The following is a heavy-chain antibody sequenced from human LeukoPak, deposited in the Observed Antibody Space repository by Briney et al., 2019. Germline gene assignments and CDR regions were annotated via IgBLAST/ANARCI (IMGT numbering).Heavy chain of an antibody. CDR1: GFTYSSYG. CDR2: IWYDGSNK. Sequence: GGSLRLSCAASGFTYSSYGVHWVRQAPDKGLEGVAVIWYDGSNKYYADSVKGRFTISRDNSKNTLYLQMNSLRAEDTAVYYCAREGDYGGNSGGAFDIWGQGTMVTVSS. J-gene: IGHJ3*02. V-gene: IGHV3-33*01. CDR3: AREGDYGGNSGGAFDI. D-gene: IGHD4-17*01.